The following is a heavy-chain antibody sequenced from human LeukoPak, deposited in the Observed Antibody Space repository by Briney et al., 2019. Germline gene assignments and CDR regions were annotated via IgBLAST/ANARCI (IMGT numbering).Heavy chain of an antibody. J-gene: IGHJ6*03. CDR1: GYTFTGYY. CDR2: INPNSGGT. D-gene: IGHD2-2*01. CDR3: ARRGLIRHCSSTSCLDPYYYYMHV. Sequence: ASVKVSCKASGYTFTGYYMHWVRQAPGQGLEWMGWINPNSGGTNYAQKVQGRVTMTRDTSISTAYMELSGLRSDDAAGYYCARRGLIRHCSSTSCLDPYYYYMHVWGKGPTVTVSS. V-gene: IGHV1-2*02.